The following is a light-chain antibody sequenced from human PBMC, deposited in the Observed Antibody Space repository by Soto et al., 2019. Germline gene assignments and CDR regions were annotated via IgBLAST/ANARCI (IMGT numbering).Light chain of an antibody. Sequence: DIVMTQSPDSLAVSLGERATINCKSSQSVLHSPTNNNYLAWYQKKPGQPPKLLIYWASTRESGVPDRFSGSGSGTDFTLTINSLQAEGAAVYYCHQYFSIPRTLGKGTKVEIK. V-gene: IGKV4-1*01. CDR2: WAS. J-gene: IGKJ1*01. CDR3: HQYFSIPRT. CDR1: QSVLHSPTNNNY.